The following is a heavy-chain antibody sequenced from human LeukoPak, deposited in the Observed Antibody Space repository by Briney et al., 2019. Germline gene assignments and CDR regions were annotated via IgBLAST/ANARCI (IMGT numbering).Heavy chain of an antibody. J-gene: IGHJ5*02. V-gene: IGHV1-69*05. D-gene: IGHD3-22*01. CDR1: GGTFSSYA. CDR3: AGSVRDSSGYSALGFDP. Sequence: GASVKVSCKASGGTFSSYAISWVRQAPGQGLEWMGGVIPIFGTANYAQKFQGRVTITTDESTSTAYMELSSLRSEDTAVYYCAGSVRDSSGYSALGFDPWGQGTLVTVSS. CDR2: VIPIFGTA.